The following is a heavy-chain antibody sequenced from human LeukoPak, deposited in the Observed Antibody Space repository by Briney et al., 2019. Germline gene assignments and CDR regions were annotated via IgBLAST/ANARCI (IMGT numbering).Heavy chain of an antibody. CDR1: GFTFSSYG. Sequence: GGSLRLSCAASGFTFSSYGMHWGRQAPGEGLEWGAVIWYDGSNKYYADTVQGRFTISRDNSKTTRYLQMNSLRAEDTAVYYCATAMVKHSYYYMDVWGKGTPVTLSS. V-gene: IGHV3-33*01. J-gene: IGHJ6*03. CDR3: ATAMVKHSYYYMDV. D-gene: IGHD5-18*01. CDR2: IWYDGSNK.